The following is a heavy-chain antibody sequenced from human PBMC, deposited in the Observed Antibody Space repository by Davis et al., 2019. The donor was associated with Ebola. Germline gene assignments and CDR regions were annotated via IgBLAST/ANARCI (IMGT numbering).Heavy chain of an antibody. CDR1: GYPFTGHY. Sequence: SVKVSCKASGYPFTGHYMHWLRQAPGQGLEWMGWINPNSGGTNYAQKFQGRVTMTRDTSISTAYMELSRLRSDDTAMYYCARDLEGRDGRSWSYYYYYMDVWGKGTTVTVSS. CDR2: INPNSGGT. V-gene: IGHV1-2*02. J-gene: IGHJ6*03. CDR3: ARDLEGRDGRSWSYYYYYMDV. D-gene: IGHD6-13*01.